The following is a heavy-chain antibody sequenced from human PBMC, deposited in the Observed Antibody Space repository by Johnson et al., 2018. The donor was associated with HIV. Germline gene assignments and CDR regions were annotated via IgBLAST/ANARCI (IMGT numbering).Heavy chain of an antibody. D-gene: IGHD2-21*01. CDR1: GFTFSDDY. CDR3: ARGIGDEYAFDV. V-gene: IGHV3-11*04. CDR2: ISSSGSTI. Sequence: QVQLVESGGGLVKPGGSLRFSCVASGFTFSDDYMSWIRQAPGKGLEWISYISSSGSTIYYVDSVKGRFTISRDNAKNSLYLQMNSLRVEDTALYYCARGIGDEYAFDVWGQGTMVTVSS. J-gene: IGHJ3*01.